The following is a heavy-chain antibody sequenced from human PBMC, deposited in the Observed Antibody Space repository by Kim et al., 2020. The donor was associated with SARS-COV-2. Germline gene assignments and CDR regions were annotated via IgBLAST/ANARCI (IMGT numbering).Heavy chain of an antibody. CDR1: GYTFTTYA. D-gene: IGHD3-10*01. Sequence: ASVKVSCKTSGYTFTTYAIHWVRQAPGQRLEWMGWISPGNGNTKYSQKFQDRVTFTRDTSARTAYMELSSLRSEDTAVYFCARDSSGNWYNFDCWGQGTPVTVS. J-gene: IGHJ4*02. CDR2: ISPGNGNT. CDR3: ARDSSGNWYNFDC. V-gene: IGHV1-3*01.